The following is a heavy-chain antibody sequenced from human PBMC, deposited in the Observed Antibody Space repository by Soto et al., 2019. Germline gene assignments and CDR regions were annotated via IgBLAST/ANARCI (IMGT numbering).Heavy chain of an antibody. CDR2: IYXNGNN. V-gene: IGHV4-59*11. Sequence: PXXTLSLTCSVSGGSIINHYWSWIRQPPGKGLDSXGYIYXNGNNNYNPSLXSRVTMSVXTSRNQISPKLTNVTAEATAVYYCTRANWYSEYWGRGTLVTVSS. CDR1: GGSIINHY. J-gene: IGHJ4*02. CDR3: TRANWYSEY. D-gene: IGHD7-27*01.